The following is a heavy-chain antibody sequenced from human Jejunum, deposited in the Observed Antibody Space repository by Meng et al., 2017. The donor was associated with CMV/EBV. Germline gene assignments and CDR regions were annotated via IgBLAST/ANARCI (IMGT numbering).Heavy chain of an antibody. D-gene: IGHD1-26*01. J-gene: IGHJ4*02. CDR3: TTVHYYAINY. Sequence: VQLVESGVGLVKPGGSLRLSCAASGLTFSDQYMSWIRQAPGKGLELISYISSSGDYTNYADSVRGRFTVSRDNAKNSLYLQLNSLRAEDTALYYCTTVHYYAINYWGQGTLVTVSS. CDR2: ISSSGDYT. CDR1: GLTFSDQY. V-gene: IGHV3-11*06.